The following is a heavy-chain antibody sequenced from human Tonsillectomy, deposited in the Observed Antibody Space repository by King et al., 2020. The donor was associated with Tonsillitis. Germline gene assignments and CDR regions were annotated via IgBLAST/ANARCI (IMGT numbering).Heavy chain of an antibody. J-gene: IGHJ4*02. CDR1: GFTFSSYA. CDR2: ISYDGSNK. Sequence: VQLVESGGGVVQPGRSLRLSCAASGFTFSSYAMHWVRQAPGKGLEWVAVISYDGSNKYYADSVKGRFTVSRDNSKNTLYLQMNSLRAEDTGVYYCASTPPYCTSRSCYCGFYSWGLGTLVTVSS. D-gene: IGHD2-2*01. V-gene: IGHV3-30*04. CDR3: ASTPPYCTSRSCYCGFYS.